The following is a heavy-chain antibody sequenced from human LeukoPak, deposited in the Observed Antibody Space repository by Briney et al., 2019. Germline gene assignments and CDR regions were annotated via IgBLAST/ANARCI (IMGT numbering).Heavy chain of an antibody. CDR2: ISGSGDNT. J-gene: IGHJ5*02. D-gene: IGHD2-2*01. CDR1: GFTFSSYA. CDR3: AKGDQLLPNWFDP. Sequence: GGSLRLSCEASGFTFSSYAMSWVRQAPGKGLEWVSGISGSGDNTYYADSVKGRFTISRDNSKNTLYLQMNSLRAEDTAVYYCAKGDQLLPNWFDPWGQGTLVTVSS. V-gene: IGHV3-23*01.